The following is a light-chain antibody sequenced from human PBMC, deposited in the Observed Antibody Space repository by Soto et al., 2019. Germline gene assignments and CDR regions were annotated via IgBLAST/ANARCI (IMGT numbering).Light chain of an antibody. J-gene: IGLJ1*01. Sequence: QSVLTQPPSASATPGQRVTISCSGSSYNNGSNYVYWYQQLPGTAPKLLIYKNNQRPTGVPDRFSGSKSGTSASLAISGLRSEDEADYNCAGWDDSLRGPYYVLRPGIKVTVL. CDR3: AGWDDSLRGPYYV. CDR1: SYNNGSNY. CDR2: KNN. V-gene: IGLV1-47*01.